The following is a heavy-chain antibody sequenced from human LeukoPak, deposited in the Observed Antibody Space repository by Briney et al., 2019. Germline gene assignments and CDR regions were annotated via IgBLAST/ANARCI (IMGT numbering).Heavy chain of an antibody. D-gene: IGHD3-10*01. V-gene: IGHV3-23*01. Sequence: PGGSLRLSCAVSGITLSNYGMSWVRQAPGKGLEWVAGISDSGGRTNYADSVKGRFTISRDNPKNTLYLQMNSLIAEDTAVYFCAKRGVVIRIILVGFHKEAYYFDSWGQGALATVSS. CDR2: ISDSGGRT. CDR1: GITLSNYG. CDR3: AKRGVVIRIILVGFHKEAYYFDS. J-gene: IGHJ4*02.